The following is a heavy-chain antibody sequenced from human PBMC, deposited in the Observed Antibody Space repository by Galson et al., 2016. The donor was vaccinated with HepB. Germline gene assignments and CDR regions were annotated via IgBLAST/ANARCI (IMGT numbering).Heavy chain of an antibody. J-gene: IGHJ5*02. Sequence: ETLSLTCIVSGGSTSGGSISSYYWSWIRQPPGKELEWIGYIYYSGSTNYNPSLKSRVPISVDTSKNQFSLKLNSVTPADTAVYYCARGTSWGIFGVAPGIWFDPWGQGTLVTVSS. CDR3: ARGTSWGIFGVAPGIWFDP. CDR2: IYYSGST. V-gene: IGHV4-59*01. D-gene: IGHD3-3*02. CDR1: GGSTSGGSISSYY.